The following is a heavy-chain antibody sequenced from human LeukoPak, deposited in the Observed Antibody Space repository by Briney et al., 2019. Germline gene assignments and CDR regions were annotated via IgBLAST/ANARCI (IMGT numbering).Heavy chain of an antibody. J-gene: IGHJ3*02. CDR2: IDTGGSST. V-gene: IGHV3-74*01. CDR1: GFTFSSYW. CDR3: AKDLPDAFDI. Sequence: GGSLRLSCAASGFTFSSYWMHWVRQAPGKGLVWVSRIDTGGSSTLYADSVRGRFTISRDNSKNTLYLQMNSLRAEDTAVYYCAKDLPDAFDIWGQGTMVTVSS.